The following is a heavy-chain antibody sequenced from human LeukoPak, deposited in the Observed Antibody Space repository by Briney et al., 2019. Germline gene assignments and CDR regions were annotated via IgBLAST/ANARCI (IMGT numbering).Heavy chain of an antibody. Sequence: GGSLRLSCAASRFTFNTYNMNWVRQAPGKGLEWVSSISSTSSYMYYADSVRGRFTISRDNAKNSLYLQMNSLRAEDTAVYYCARDPPGGDYDSYMDVWGKGTTVTISS. J-gene: IGHJ6*03. CDR2: ISSTSSYM. D-gene: IGHD2-21*01. CDR3: ARDPPGGDYDSYMDV. V-gene: IGHV3-21*01. CDR1: RFTFNTYN.